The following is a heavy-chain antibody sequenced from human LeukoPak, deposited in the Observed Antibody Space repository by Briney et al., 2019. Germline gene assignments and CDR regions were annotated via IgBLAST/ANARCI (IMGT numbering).Heavy chain of an antibody. CDR2: INPSGGST. Sequence: GSVKVSCKASGYTFTNNYMHWVRQAPGQGLEWMGIINPSGGSTSHAQKFQGRVTMTRDTSTSTVYMELSSLRSEDTAVYYCARDPKGSGSHFYFDCWGQGTLVTVSS. J-gene: IGHJ4*02. D-gene: IGHD1-26*01. CDR1: GYTFTNNY. CDR3: ARDPKGSGSHFYFDC. V-gene: IGHV1-46*01.